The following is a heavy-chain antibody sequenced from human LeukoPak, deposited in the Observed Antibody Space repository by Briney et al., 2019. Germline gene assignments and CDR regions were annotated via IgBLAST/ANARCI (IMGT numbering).Heavy chain of an antibody. CDR1: GFTFSSYA. V-gene: IGHV3-23*01. Sequence: PGGSLRLSCAASGFTFSSYAMGWVRQAPGKGLEWVSSISGSDYTTYYADSVKGRFTISRDNSKNTLYLQMNSLRAEDTAVYYCARGRVTFDYWGQGTLVTVS. CDR3: ARGRVTFDY. J-gene: IGHJ4*02. CDR2: ISGSDYTT. D-gene: IGHD5-18*01.